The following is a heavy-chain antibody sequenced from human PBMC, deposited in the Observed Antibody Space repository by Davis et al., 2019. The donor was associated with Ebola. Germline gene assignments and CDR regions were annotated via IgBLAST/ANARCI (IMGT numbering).Heavy chain of an antibody. CDR1: GGSFSGYY. CDR2: ITHSGST. J-gene: IGHJ5*02. D-gene: IGHD3-3*01. CDR3: ARGIQHDFWRGRLRFDP. V-gene: IGHV4-34*01. Sequence: MPSETLSLTCAVYGGSFSGYYWSWIRQPPGKGLEWIGEITHSGSTNYNPSLKSRVTISVDTSKYQFSLKLSSVTAADTAVYYCARGIQHDFWRGRLRFDPWGQGTLVTVSS.